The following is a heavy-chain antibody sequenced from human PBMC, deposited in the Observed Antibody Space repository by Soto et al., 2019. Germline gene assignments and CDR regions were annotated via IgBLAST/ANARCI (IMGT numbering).Heavy chain of an antibody. CDR3: ARNRNSLGYDILTGYRNRYYYYYGMDV. CDR2: IYYSGST. V-gene: IGHV4-61*08. Sequence: PSETLSLTCTVSGGSISSGGYYWSWIRQHPGKGLEWIGYIYYSGSTNYNPSLKSRVTISVDTSKNQFSLKLSSVTAADTAVYYCARNRNSLGYDILTGYRNRYYYYYGMDVWGQGTTVTVSS. J-gene: IGHJ6*02. D-gene: IGHD3-9*01. CDR1: GGSISSGGYY.